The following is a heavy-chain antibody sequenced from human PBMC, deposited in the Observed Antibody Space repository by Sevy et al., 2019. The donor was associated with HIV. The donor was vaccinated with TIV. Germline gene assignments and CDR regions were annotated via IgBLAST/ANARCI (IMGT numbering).Heavy chain of an antibody. J-gene: IGHJ4*02. CDR1: GFTFSSYA. D-gene: IGHD5-12*01. Sequence: GGSLRLSCAASGFTFSSYAMQWVRQAPGKGLEWVAVISYDGSNKYYADSVKGRFTISRDNSKNTLYLQMNSLRAEDTAVYYCARDYSAMATIYTGVYLDYWGQGTLVTVSS. V-gene: IGHV3-30-3*01. CDR2: ISYDGSNK. CDR3: ARDYSAMATIYTGVYLDY.